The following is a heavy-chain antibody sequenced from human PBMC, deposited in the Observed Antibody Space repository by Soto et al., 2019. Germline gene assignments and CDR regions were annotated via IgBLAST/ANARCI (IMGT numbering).Heavy chain of an antibody. D-gene: IGHD2-15*01. CDR1: GGTFSSYA. J-gene: IGHJ6*02. Sequence: QVQLVQSGAEVKKPGSSVKVSCTASGGTFSSYAISWVRQAPGQGLEWMGGIIPIFGTANYGQKFQGRVTITADESTSTGYMELSSLRSEDTAVYYRARDRPALLLTYYGMDVWGQGTTVTVSS. V-gene: IGHV1-69*01. CDR3: ARDRPALLLTYYGMDV. CDR2: IIPIFGTA.